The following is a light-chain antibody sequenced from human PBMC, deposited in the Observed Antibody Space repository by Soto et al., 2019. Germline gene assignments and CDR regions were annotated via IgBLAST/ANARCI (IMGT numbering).Light chain of an antibody. V-gene: IGLV2-14*01. J-gene: IGLJ2*01. CDR3: SSFSSGTTLFV. CDR2: EVS. CDR1: SSDVGGYNS. Sequence: QSALTQPASVSGSPGQSITISCTGTSSDVGGYNSVSWYQQHPGKAPKLMIYEVSHRPSGVSYRFSGSKSGNTASLTISGLQAEDEADYYCSSFSSGTTLFVFGGGTKLTVL.